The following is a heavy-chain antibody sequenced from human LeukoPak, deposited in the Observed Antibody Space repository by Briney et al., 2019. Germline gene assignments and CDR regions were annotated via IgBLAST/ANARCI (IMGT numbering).Heavy chain of an antibody. Sequence: SVKVSCKASGGTFSSYAISWVRQAPGQGLEWMGGIIPIFGTANYAQKFQGGVTITAVESTSTAYMELSSLRSEDTAVYYCARTSSYYDILTGYPFFDYWGQGTLVTVSS. V-gene: IGHV1-69*13. CDR3: ARTSSYYDILTGYPFFDY. CDR2: IIPIFGTA. D-gene: IGHD3-9*01. CDR1: GGTFSSYA. J-gene: IGHJ4*02.